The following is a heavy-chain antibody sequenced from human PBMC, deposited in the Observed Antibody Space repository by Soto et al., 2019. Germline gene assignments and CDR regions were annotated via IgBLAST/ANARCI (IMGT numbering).Heavy chain of an antibody. V-gene: IGHV4-59*01. Sequence: QVQLQESGPGLVKPSETLSLTCTVSGGSISSYYWSWIRQPPGRGLRWIGYIYYSGSTNYNPSLKSRVTISVDTSKNQFSLMLSSVTAADTAVYYCASQLMYCSGGSCPLGAFDIWGQGTMVTVSS. CDR2: IYYSGST. CDR3: ASQLMYCSGGSCPLGAFDI. D-gene: IGHD2-15*01. CDR1: GGSISSYY. J-gene: IGHJ3*02.